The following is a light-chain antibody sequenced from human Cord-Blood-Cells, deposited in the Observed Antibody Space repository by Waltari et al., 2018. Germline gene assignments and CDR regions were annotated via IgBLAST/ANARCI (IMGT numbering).Light chain of an antibody. Sequence: QSALTQPASVSGSPGQSITISCTGTSSDVGSYNLVSWYQQHPGKAPKLMIDEGSKRPSVVSKRFSGSKSGNTASLTISGLQAEDEADYYCCSYAGSSTYVFGTGTKVTVL. CDR2: EGS. J-gene: IGLJ1*01. V-gene: IGLV2-23*01. CDR3: CSYAGSSTYV. CDR1: SSDVGSYNL.